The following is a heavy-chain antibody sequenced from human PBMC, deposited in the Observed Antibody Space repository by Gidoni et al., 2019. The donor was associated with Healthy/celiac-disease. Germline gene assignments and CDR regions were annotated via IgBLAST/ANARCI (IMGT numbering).Heavy chain of an antibody. CDR2: ISYDGSNK. CDR3: AKGVFGITILGDY. V-gene: IGHV3-30*18. J-gene: IGHJ4*02. Sequence: QVQLVASGGGVVQPGGSLRLSCAASGFTFSSYGMHWVRQAPGQGLEWVAVISYDGSNKYYADSVKGRFTISRDNSKTTLYLQMNSLRAEDTAVYYCAKGVFGITILGDYWGQGTLVTVSS. D-gene: IGHD3-9*01. CDR1: GFTFSSYG.